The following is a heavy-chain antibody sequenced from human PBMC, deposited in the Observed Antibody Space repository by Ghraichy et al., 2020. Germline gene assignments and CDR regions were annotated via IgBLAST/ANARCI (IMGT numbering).Heavy chain of an antibody. D-gene: IGHD2-15*01. CDR1: GFTFKDYG. Sequence: GESLNISCAASGFTFKDYGMTWVRQAPGKGLEWVSGINWNGVRTGYGDSVKGRFTISRDNARNSLYLQMTSLRVEDTAFYYCARDRGVVVVAAPFDYWGQGILVTVSS. CDR3: ARDRGVVVVAAPFDY. J-gene: IGHJ4*02. CDR2: INWNGVRT. V-gene: IGHV3-20*04.